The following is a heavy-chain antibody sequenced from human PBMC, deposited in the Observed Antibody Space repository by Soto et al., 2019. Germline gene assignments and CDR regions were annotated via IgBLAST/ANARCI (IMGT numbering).Heavy chain of an antibody. Sequence: QVQLVESGGGVVQPGTSLRLSCAASGFTFRDHGMHWVRQAPGKGLEWVAVISHDGNSKYYGDSVKGRFTVSRDNSNNMAYLQMNSLRLEDTAMYYCATQFDLGGLEDYWRQGSLVTVSS. CDR2: ISHDGNSK. CDR3: ATQFDLGGLEDY. J-gene: IGHJ4*02. CDR1: GFTFRDHG. D-gene: IGHD1-1*01. V-gene: IGHV3-30*03.